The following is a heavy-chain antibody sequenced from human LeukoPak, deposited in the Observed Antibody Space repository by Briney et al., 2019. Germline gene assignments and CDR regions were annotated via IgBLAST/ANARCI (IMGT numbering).Heavy chain of an antibody. CDR1: EFPSVSIT. J-gene: IGHJ4*02. D-gene: IGHD5-18*01. V-gene: IGHV3-21*01. CDR3: ARDATAMVMWDHQRSHFDY. Sequence: PGGPLRLSVAASEFPSVSITRNWVPRAPGKGLGWVSSIIIISSYIYYADSVKGRFTISRDNAKNSLYLQMNSLRAEDTAVYYCARDATAMVMWDHQRSHFDYWGQGTLVTVSS. CDR2: IIIISSYI.